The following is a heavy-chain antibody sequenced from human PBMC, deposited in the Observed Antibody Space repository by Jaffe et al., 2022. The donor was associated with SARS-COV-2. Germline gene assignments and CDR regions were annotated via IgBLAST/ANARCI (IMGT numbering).Heavy chain of an antibody. Sequence: EVQLVESGGGVVQPGGSLRLACAASGFTVSGNYMSWVRQAPGNGLEWVSVIYGGGDTYYADSVKGRFTNSRDNSKNTLFLQMNNLRLEDTAVYYCASERYGSYSNYGMDVWGQGTTVTVSS. D-gene: IGHD6-19*01. J-gene: IGHJ6*02. CDR1: GFTVSGNY. V-gene: IGHV3-66*02. CDR3: ASERYGSYSNYGMDV. CDR2: IYGGGDT.